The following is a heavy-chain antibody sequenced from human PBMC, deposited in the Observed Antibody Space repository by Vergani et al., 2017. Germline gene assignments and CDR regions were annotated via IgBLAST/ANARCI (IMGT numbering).Heavy chain of an antibody. CDR2: IFSSGTT. D-gene: IGHD5-24*01. CDR3: ARGSEKDGYNWAFDY. J-gene: IGHJ4*02. Sequence: QVQLQESGPGLVKPSQTLSLSCTVSGGSVRTSIGYYWTWIRQPAGKTLEWIGEIFSSGTTNYNPSFKNRVTMSVDTSKNHFSLELNSVTAADTAVYFCARGSEKDGYNWAFDYWGQGTLVTVSS. V-gene: IGHV4-61*02. CDR1: GGSVRTSIGYY.